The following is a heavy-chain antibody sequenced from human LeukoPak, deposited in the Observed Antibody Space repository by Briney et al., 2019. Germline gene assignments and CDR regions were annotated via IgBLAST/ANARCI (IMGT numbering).Heavy chain of an antibody. V-gene: IGHV3-53*01. Sequence: QPGRSLRLSCAASGFTVSRNYMSWVRQAPGKGLEWVSVIYSGGSTYYADSVKGRFTITRDNSKNTLYLQMNSLRAEDTAVYYCARDIFYGSGSYQFDYWGQGTLVTVSS. CDR1: GFTVSRNY. J-gene: IGHJ4*02. CDR2: IYSGGST. CDR3: ARDIFYGSGSYQFDY. D-gene: IGHD3-10*01.